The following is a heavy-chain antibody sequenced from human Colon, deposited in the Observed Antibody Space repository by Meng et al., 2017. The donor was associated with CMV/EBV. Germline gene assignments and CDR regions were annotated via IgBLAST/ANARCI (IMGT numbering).Heavy chain of an antibody. Sequence: LTGAASGFSLTDYYMDWVRQAPGKGLEWIGRSRNRANGYTTEYAASVQGRFTISRDISKNSLNLQMNILKTDDTALYYCARGRGSWDAFDIWGRGTMVTVSS. CDR2: SRNRANGYTT. CDR1: GFSLTDYY. V-gene: IGHV3-72*01. J-gene: IGHJ3*02. CDR3: ARGRGSWDAFDI.